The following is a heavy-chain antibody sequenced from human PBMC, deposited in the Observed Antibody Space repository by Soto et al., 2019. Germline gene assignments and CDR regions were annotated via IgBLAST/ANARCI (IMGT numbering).Heavy chain of an antibody. CDR3: ARNLFDSRGYPPEV. CDR2: IFHTGNT. J-gene: IGHJ4*02. Sequence: QVQLQESGPGLVKPSGTLSLTCTISVVSISSGKWWSWVRQPPGECLEWIGEIFHTGNTDYKPSLKRRVSILVDKSKNQFSLNLDSVTAADTAVYYCARNLFDSRGYPPEVWGQGMLVTVSS. V-gene: IGHV4-4*02. D-gene: IGHD3-22*01. CDR1: VVSISSGKW.